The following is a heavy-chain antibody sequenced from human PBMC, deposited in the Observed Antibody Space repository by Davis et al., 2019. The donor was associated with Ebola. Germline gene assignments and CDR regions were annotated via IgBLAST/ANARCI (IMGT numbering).Heavy chain of an antibody. CDR3: ARRADLYDWNYSFYYGMDV. CDR1: VYTFSSYT. Sequence: SVNVSFKSSVYTFSSYTFAWLRQSPGRGLAWMGRINPNCRGPNYAQKFQGRVTMTRDTSISTAYMELRRLRSDDTAVYYCARRADLYDWNYSFYYGMDVWGKGTTVTVSS. D-gene: IGHD1-7*01. J-gene: IGHJ6*04. V-gene: IGHV1-2*06. CDR2: INPNCRGP.